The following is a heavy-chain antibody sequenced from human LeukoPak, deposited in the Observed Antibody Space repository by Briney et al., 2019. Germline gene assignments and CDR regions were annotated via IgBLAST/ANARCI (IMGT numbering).Heavy chain of an antibody. CDR1: GGTFSSYA. D-gene: IGHD3-22*01. V-gene: IGHV1-69*04. CDR3: ARAGYYDSSGLVYFDY. CDR2: IIPILGIA. J-gene: IGHJ4*02. Sequence: SVKVSCKASGGTFSSYAISWVRQAPGQGLEWMGRIIPILGIANYAQKFQGRVTITADKSTSTAYMELRSLRSDDTAVYYCARAGYYDSSGLVYFDYWGQGTLVTVSS.